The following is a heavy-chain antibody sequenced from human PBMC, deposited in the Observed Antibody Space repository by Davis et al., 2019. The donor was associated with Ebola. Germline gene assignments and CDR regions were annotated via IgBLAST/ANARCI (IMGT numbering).Heavy chain of an antibody. CDR3: ASVLRGGYYYYGMDV. J-gene: IGHJ6*02. Sequence: PGGSLRLSCAASGFTFSDYYMSWIRQAPGKGLEWVSNYADSVKGRFTISRDNAKNSLYLQMNSMRAEDTAVYYCASVLRGGYYYYGMDVWGQGATVTVSS. CDR1: GFTFSDYY. D-gene: IGHD3-10*01. V-gene: IGHV3-11*06.